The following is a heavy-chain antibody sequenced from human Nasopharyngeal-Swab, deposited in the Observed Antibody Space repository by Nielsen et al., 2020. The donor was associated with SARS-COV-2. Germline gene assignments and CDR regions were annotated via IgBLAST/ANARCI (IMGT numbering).Heavy chain of an antibody. J-gene: IGHJ4*02. CDR2: IWYDGSNK. Sequence: GESLKISCAASGFTFSTFGMHWVRQAPGKGLEWVAVIWYDGSNKYYADSVKGRFTISGDNSKNTLYLQMNSLRAEDTAIYYCARDEAGTANSGFDYWGQRTLVTVSS. CDR3: ARDEAGTANSGFDY. V-gene: IGHV3-33*08. D-gene: IGHD1-1*01. CDR1: GFTFSTFG.